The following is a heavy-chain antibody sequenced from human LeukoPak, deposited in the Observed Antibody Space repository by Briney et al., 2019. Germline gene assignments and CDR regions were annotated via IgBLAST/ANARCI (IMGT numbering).Heavy chain of an antibody. J-gene: IGHJ3*02. D-gene: IGHD3-10*01. CDR2: IYYSGST. V-gene: IGHV4-39*01. CDR3: ARRELLSTPDAFDI. CDR1: GGSISSSSYY. Sequence: SETLSLTCTVSGGSISSSSYYWGWIRQPPGKGLEWIGSIYYSGSTYYNPSLKSRVTISVDTSKNQFSLRVSSVTAADTAVYYCARRELLSTPDAFDIWGQGTMVTVSS.